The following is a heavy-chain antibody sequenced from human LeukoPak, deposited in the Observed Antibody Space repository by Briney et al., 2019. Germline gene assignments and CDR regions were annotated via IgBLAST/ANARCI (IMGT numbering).Heavy chain of an antibody. D-gene: IGHD6-6*01. Sequence: GASVKVSCKASGYTFTDYYIHWVRQAPGQGLEWMGWINPNSGGTKYAQKFQGRVTMTRDTSISTAYTELSRLRSDDTAVFYCVRTDEYSSEYDFDNWGQGTLVTVSS. CDR1: GYTFTDYY. CDR3: VRTDEYSSEYDFDN. V-gene: IGHV1-2*02. CDR2: INPNSGGT. J-gene: IGHJ4*02.